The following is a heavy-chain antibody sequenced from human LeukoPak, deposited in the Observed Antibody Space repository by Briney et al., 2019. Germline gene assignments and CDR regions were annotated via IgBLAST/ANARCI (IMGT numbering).Heavy chain of an antibody. V-gene: IGHV3-33*01. CDR2: IWYDGTNK. Sequence: RSLRLSCAASGFAFSSFGMHWVRQAPGKGLEWVAVIWYDGTNKYYADSVKGRFTISRDNSKNTLYLQMNSLRAEDTAVYYCARDHAYYGSGHPPGFDYWGQGTLVTVSS. CDR3: ARDHAYYGSGHPPGFDY. J-gene: IGHJ4*02. CDR1: GFAFSSFG. D-gene: IGHD3-10*01.